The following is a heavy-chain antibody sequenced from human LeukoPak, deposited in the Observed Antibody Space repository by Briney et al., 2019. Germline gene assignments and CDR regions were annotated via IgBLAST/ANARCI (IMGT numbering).Heavy chain of an antibody. CDR3: AISYYYDSSGYYYT. V-gene: IGHV5-51*01. J-gene: IGHJ4*02. Sequence: GESLQISCKGSGYSFTSYWNGWVRQMPGKGLEWMGIIYPGDSDTRYSPSFQGQVTISADKSISTAYLQWSSLKASDTAMYYCAISYYYDSSGYYYTWGQGTLVTVSS. CDR2: IYPGDSDT. D-gene: IGHD3-22*01. CDR1: GYSFTSYW.